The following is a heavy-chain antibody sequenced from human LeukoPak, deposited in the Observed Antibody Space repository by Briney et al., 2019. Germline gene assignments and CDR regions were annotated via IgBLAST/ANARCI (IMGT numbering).Heavy chain of an antibody. CDR2: INHSGST. CDR1: GGSFSGYY. V-gene: IGHV4-34*01. D-gene: IGHD6-6*01. CDR3: ARGGIAARPYYYYMDV. J-gene: IGHJ6*03. Sequence: SETLSLICAVYGGSFSGYYWSWIRHPPARGLEWIGEINHSGSTNYNPSLKSRVTISVDTSKNQFSLKLCSVTAADTAVYYCARGGIAARPYYYYMDVWGKGTTVTVSS.